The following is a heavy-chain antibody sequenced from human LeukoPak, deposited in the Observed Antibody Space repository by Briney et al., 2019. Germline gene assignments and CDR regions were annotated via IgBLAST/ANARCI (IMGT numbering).Heavy chain of an antibody. CDR3: ARLNWNDDGYDWFDP. D-gene: IGHD1-1*01. CDR1: GYTFTSYY. Sequence: EASVKVSCKASGYTFTSYYMHWVRQAPGQGLEGMGWINPNSGGTNYAQKFQGRVTMTRDTSISTAYMELSRLRSDDTAVYYCARLNWNDDGYDWFDPWGQGTLVTVSS. CDR2: INPNSGGT. V-gene: IGHV1-2*02. J-gene: IGHJ5*02.